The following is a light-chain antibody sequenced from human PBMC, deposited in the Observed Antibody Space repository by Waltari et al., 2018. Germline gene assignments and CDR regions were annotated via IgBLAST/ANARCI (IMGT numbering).Light chain of an antibody. CDR2: GAS. CDR3: QHYVRLPAT. J-gene: IGKJ1*01. Sequence: ETVFTQSPCTLSLSPRERATLSCIASHSVSRTLAWYQQKPGQAPKLLIYGASIRATGIPDRFTGSGSGTDFSLTISSLEPEDFAIYFCQHYVRLPATFGQGTKVEIK. V-gene: IGKV3-20*01. CDR1: HSVSRT.